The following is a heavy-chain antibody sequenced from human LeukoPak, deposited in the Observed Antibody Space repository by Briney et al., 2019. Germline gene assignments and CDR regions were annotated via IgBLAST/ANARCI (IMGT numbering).Heavy chain of an antibody. CDR3: HPLAYNNN. V-gene: IGHV3-74*01. J-gene: IGHJ4*02. CDR1: GFSFTNHW. CDR2: IKTDGTST. D-gene: IGHD1-14*01. Sequence: PGGSLRLSCAASGFSFTNHWMHWVRQVPGKGLVWVSLIKTDGTSTSYADSVKGRFTMSRDNARQMVYLQMNGLRAEDSAVYYCHPLAYNNNWGQGTLVTVSS.